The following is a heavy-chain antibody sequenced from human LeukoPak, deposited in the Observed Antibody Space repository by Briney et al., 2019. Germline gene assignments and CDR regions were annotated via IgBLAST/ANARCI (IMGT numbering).Heavy chain of an antibody. D-gene: IGHD3-22*01. V-gene: IGHV3-64*01. CDR1: GFTLRTYS. Sequence: PGGSLRLSCAASGFTLRTYSMHWIRQAPGRGLEYVSAINYNEGGTYYANSVKGRFTISRDNSKNTLHLQMGSLRSEDMAVYYCAKARSPYYYDSSGYWGNDYWGQGTLVTVSS. J-gene: IGHJ4*02. CDR3: AKARSPYYYDSSGYWGNDY. CDR2: INYNEGGT.